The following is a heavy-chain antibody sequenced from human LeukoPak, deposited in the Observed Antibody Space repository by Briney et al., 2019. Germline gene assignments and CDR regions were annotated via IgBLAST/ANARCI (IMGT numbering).Heavy chain of an antibody. V-gene: IGHV4-31*03. D-gene: IGHD2-8*01. CDR3: ARGLPMVYAIDFVDQKKFDY. Sequence: PSQTLSLTCTVSGGSISSGGYYWSWIRQHPGKGLEWIGYIYYSGSTYYNPSLKSRVTISVDTSKNQFSLKLSSVTAADTAVYYCARGLPMVYAIDFVDQKKFDYWGQGTLVTVSS. CDR1: GGSISSGGYY. CDR2: IYYSGST. J-gene: IGHJ4*02.